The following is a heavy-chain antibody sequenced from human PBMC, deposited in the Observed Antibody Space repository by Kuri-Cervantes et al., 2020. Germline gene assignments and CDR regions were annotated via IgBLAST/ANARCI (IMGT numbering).Heavy chain of an antibody. J-gene: IGHJ3*02. CDR1: GGTFSTYA. D-gene: IGHD1-26*01. Sequence: ASVKVSCKASGGTFSTYAVSRVRQAPGQGLEWMGWISAYNGNTNYAQKLQGRVAMTTDTSTSTAYMELRSLRSDDTAVYYCAREGSYYAFDIWGQGTMVTVSS. V-gene: IGHV1-18*01. CDR3: AREGSYYAFDI. CDR2: ISAYNGNT.